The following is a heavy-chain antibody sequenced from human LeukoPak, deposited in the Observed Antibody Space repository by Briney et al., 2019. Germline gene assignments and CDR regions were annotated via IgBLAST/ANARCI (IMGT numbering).Heavy chain of an antibody. V-gene: IGHV4-4*02. CDR3: ARVSSGATTVDY. D-gene: IGHD1-26*01. CDR2: IYHSGST. Sequence: SETLSLTCAVSGGSISSSNWWSWVRQPPGKGLEWIGKIYHSGSTNYNPSLKSRVTISVDKSKNQFSLKLSSVTAADTAVYYCARVSSGATTVDYWGQGTLVTVSS. J-gene: IGHJ4*02. CDR1: GGSISSSNW.